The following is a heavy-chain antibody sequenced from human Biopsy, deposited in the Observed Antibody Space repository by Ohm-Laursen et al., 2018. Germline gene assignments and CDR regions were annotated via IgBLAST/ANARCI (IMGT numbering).Heavy chain of an antibody. CDR2: MIPSSGKT. J-gene: IGHJ5*02. Sequence: AASVKVSCTASGYSFSTYDVNWVRQARGQGLEWMGWMIPSSGKTGYAQRFQGRVTLTMNTSISTAYMELSGLRSEDTAVYFCARGYSRRVSIFEASIYWFDTWGQGTLVTVSS. CDR1: GYSFSTYD. V-gene: IGHV1-8*01. D-gene: IGHD6-6*01. CDR3: ARGYSRRVSIFEASIYWFDT.